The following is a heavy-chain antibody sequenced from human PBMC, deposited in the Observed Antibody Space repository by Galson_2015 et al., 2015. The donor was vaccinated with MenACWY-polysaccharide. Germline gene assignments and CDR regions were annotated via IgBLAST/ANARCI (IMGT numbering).Heavy chain of an antibody. CDR2: IKSDGSST. V-gene: IGHV3-74*01. J-gene: IGHJ4*02. Sequence: SLRLSCAASGFTFSTYWMHWVRQAPGKGLVWVSRIKSDGSSTNYADSVKGRFTISRDNSKNTLYLQMSNLRADDTAIYSCATHPMATDSRWYDYWGQVTLVTVSS. CDR1: GFTFSTYW. CDR3: ATHPMATDSRWYDY. D-gene: IGHD5-24*01.